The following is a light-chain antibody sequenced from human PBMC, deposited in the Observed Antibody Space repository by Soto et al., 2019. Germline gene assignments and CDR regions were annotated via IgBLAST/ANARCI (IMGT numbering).Light chain of an antibody. CDR2: AVS. Sequence: DIQMTQSPSSLSASVGDRVTITCRASQSISSHLNWYQQKPGKAPKILIYAVSSLQSGVTSRFSGSGSGTDFTLTISNLQPEDVATYYCQQSYSTPRTFGQGTKLEIK. CDR3: QQSYSTPRT. V-gene: IGKV1-39*01. J-gene: IGKJ2*01. CDR1: QSISSH.